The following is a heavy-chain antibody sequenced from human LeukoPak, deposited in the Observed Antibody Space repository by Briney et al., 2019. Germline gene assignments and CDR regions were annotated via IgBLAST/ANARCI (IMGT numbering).Heavy chain of an antibody. CDR3: ARDPFNTAMVTYYYMDV. CDR1: GFTFSTYG. J-gene: IGHJ6*03. Sequence: GGSLRLSCAASGFTFSTYGMHWVRQAPGKGLEWVAVIWYDGSNKYHADSVKGRFAISRDNSKNTLYLQMNSLRAEDTAVYYCARDPFNTAMVTYYYMDVWGKGTTVTVS. CDR2: IWYDGSNK. D-gene: IGHD5-18*01. V-gene: IGHV3-33*01.